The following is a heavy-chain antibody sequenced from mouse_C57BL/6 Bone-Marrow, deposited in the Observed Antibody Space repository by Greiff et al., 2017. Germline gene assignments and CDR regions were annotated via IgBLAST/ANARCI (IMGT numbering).Heavy chain of an antibody. J-gene: IGHJ2*01. CDR3: TTADSFDYFDY. CDR2: IDPENGDN. D-gene: IGHD1-2*01. V-gene: IGHV14-4*01. CDR1: GFNIKDDY. Sequence: EVKLLESGAELVRPGASVKLSCTASGFNIKDDYMHWVKQRPEQGLEWIGWIDPENGDNEYASKFQGKATITADTSSNTAYLQLSSLTSEDTAVYYCTTADSFDYFDYWGQGTTLTVSS.